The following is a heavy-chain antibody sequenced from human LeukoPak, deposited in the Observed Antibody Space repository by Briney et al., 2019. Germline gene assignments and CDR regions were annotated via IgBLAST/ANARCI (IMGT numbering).Heavy chain of an antibody. CDR3: ARGGAHSGYEFDC. Sequence: PSETLSLTCTVSGVSITSYYWTWIRQPPGKGLERIGHIYSSGSTNYNPSLESRLTMSVDTSTNQFSLKLSSVTAADTAVYYCARGGAHSGYEFDCWGQGTLVTVSS. J-gene: IGHJ4*02. V-gene: IGHV4-59*01. D-gene: IGHD5-12*01. CDR2: IYSSGST. CDR1: GVSITSYY.